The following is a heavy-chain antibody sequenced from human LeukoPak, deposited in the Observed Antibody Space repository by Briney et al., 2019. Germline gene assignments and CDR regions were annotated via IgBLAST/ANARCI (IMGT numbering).Heavy chain of an antibody. CDR3: AREAILYDYVWGSYRSYYFDY. Sequence: SETLSLTCIVSGGSVNSGNYYWSWIRQPPGKGLEWIGYIYYSGSTYYNPSLKSRVTISVDTSKNQFSLKLSSVTAADTAVYYCAREAILYDYVWGSYRSYYFDYWGQGTLVTVSS. CDR1: GGSVNSGNYY. D-gene: IGHD3-16*02. CDR2: IYYSGST. V-gene: IGHV4-30-4*08. J-gene: IGHJ4*02.